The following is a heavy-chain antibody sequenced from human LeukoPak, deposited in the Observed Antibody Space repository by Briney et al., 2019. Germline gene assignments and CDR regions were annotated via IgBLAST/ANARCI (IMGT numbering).Heavy chain of an antibody. CDR2: ISYDGNNK. D-gene: IGHD3-22*01. V-gene: IGHV3-30*03. Sequence: GGSLRLSCAASGFTFSSYGMHWVRQAPGKGLEWVAVISYDGNNKYYADSVKGRFTISRDNSKNTLYLQMNSLRAEDTAVYYCARDKAYDSNNYYWESNGMDVWGQGTTVTVSS. CDR1: GFTFSSYG. CDR3: ARDKAYDSNNYYWESNGMDV. J-gene: IGHJ6*02.